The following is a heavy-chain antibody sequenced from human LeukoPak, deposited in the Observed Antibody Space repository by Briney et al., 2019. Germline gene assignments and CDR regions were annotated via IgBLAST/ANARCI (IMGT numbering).Heavy chain of an antibody. V-gene: IGHV4-34*01. CDR3: ARGRKDIVVVPAAIFNY. J-gene: IGHJ4*02. D-gene: IGHD2-2*01. CDR1: GGSFSGYY. CDR2: INHSGST. Sequence: SETLSLTCAVYGGSFSGYYWSWIRQPPGKGLEWIGEINHSGSTNYNPSLKSRVTTSVDTSKNQFSLKLSSVTAADTAVYYCARGRKDIVVVPAAIFNYWGQGTLVTVSS.